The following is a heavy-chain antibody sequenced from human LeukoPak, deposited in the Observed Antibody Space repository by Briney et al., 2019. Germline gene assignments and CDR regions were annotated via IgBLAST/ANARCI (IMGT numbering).Heavy chain of an antibody. V-gene: IGHV4-59*01. J-gene: IGHJ5*02. D-gene: IGHD3-10*01. CDR3: ASSVLQKDWFDP. CDR1: GGSISSYY. CDR2: IYYSGST. Sequence: SETLSLTCTVSGGSISSYYWSWIRQPPGKGLEWTGYIYYSGSTNYNPSLKSRVTISVDTSKNQFSLKLSSVTAADTAVYYCASSVLQKDWFDPWGQGTLVTVSS.